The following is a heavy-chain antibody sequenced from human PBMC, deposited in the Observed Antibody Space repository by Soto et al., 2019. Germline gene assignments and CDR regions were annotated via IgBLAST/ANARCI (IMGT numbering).Heavy chain of an antibody. Sequence: SGPTLVNPTQTLTLTCTFSGFSLSTSGVGVGWIRQPPGKALDWLALIYWDDDKSYSPSLKSRLTITKDTSKNQVVLTMTNKDPVDTATYYCARSGWYAKYDYWGQGTLVTVSS. D-gene: IGHD6-19*01. CDR1: GFSLSTSGVG. CDR3: ARSGWYAKYDY. CDR2: IYWDDDK. V-gene: IGHV2-5*02. J-gene: IGHJ4*02.